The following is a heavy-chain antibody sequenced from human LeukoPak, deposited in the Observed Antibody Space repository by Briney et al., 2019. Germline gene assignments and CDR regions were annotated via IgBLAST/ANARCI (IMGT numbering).Heavy chain of an antibody. J-gene: IGHJ4*02. CDR2: IYTSGST. V-gene: IGHV4-4*07. CDR3: ARSYPTADFWSGSLFDY. Sequence: PSETLSLTCTVSGDSIGSYYWSWIRQPAGKGLEWIGRIYTSGSTNYNPSLKSRVTMSVDTSKNQFSLKLSSVTAADTAVYYCARSYPTADFWSGSLFDYWGQGTLVTDSS. D-gene: IGHD3-3*01. CDR1: GDSIGSYY.